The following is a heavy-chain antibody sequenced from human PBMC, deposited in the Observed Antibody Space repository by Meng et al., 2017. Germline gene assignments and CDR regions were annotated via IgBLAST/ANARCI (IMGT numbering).Heavy chain of an antibody. J-gene: IGHJ5*02. CDR2: IIPIFGTA. CDR1: GGTCSSYA. D-gene: IGHD6-13*01. V-gene: IGHV1-69*06. Sequence: GAGGINPGSSVKDSCKASGGTCSSYAIRWVRQAPGQWLEWMGGIIPIFGTANYAQKFQGRVTITADKSTSTAYMELRSLRSEDTAVYYCARDKRPSSSWYGNWFDPWGQGTLVTVSS. CDR3: ARDKRPSSSWYGNWFDP.